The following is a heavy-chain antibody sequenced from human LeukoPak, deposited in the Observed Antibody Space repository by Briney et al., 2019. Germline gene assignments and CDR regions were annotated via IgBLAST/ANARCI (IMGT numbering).Heavy chain of an antibody. CDR2: LSSGGST. CDR3: ARVASGYLFDS. V-gene: IGHV3-53*01. CDR1: GFTFSSYA. J-gene: IGHJ4*02. Sequence: GGSLRLSCAASGFTFSSYAMSWVRQAPGKGLEWVSVLSSGGSTYYADSVKGRFTISRDNSKNTLSLQMNSLRAEDTAVYYCARVASGYLFDSWGQGTLVTVSS. D-gene: IGHD3-22*01.